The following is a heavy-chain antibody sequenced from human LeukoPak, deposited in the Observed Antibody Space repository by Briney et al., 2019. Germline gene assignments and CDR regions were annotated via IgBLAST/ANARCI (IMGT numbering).Heavy chain of an antibody. CDR1: GGSISSYY. J-gene: IGHJ4*02. Sequence: SETLSLTCTVSGGSISSYYWSWIRQPPGKGLEWIGCIYYSGATNYDPSLNSRVTISIDTSKNQFSLTLTSVTAADTAVYYCARAGDIDDFDYWGQGTLVTVSS. V-gene: IGHV4-59*01. D-gene: IGHD3-16*02. CDR3: ARAGDIDDFDY. CDR2: IYYSGAT.